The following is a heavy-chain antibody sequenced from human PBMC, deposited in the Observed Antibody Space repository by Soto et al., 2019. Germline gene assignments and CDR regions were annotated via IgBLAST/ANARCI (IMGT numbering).Heavy chain of an antibody. D-gene: IGHD3-3*01. V-gene: IGHV3-30*03. CDR3: AIDRTTIFGVVTCYFDN. CDR1: GFTFSSYA. CDR2: ISYHGSHN. Sequence: HVQLVESGGGVIQPGKYLRLSCAASGFTFSSYAMHWVRRAPGKGLEWVAFISYHGSHNYYADTVKGRFTISRDNSKNTLYLQMNSLKPEDTAVYFCAIDRTTIFGVVTCYFDNWGQGTLVTVSS. J-gene: IGHJ4*02.